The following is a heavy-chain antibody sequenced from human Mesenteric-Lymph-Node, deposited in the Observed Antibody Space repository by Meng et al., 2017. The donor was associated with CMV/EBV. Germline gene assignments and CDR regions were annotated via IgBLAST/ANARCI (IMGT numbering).Heavy chain of an antibody. CDR1: GFTFSSYA. CDR2: ISGSGGST. D-gene: IGHD3-3*01. V-gene: IGHV3-23*01. J-gene: IGHJ6*02. CDR3: ARDLLFYDFYVVYYYGMDV. Sequence: GESLKISCAASGFTFSSYAMSWVRQAPGKGLEWVSAISGSGGSTYYADSVKGRFTISRDNSKNSLYLQMNSLRAEDTAVYYCARDLLFYDFYVVYYYGMDVWGQGTTVTVSS.